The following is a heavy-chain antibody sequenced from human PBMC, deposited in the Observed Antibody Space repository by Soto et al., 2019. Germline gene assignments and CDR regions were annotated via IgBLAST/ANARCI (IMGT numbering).Heavy chain of an antibody. V-gene: IGHV2-70*11. CDR3: ARIRNGDAPHFDY. CDR2: IDWDDDK. Sequence: SGPTLVNPAETLTLTCNVSGFSVNYAKMCVSWIRQPPGKALEWLARIDWDDDKYYSTSLKTRLTISKDTSKNQVVLTMTNMDPVDTATYYCARIRNGDAPHFDYWGQGTPVTVSS. CDR1: GFSVNYAKMC. J-gene: IGHJ4*02. D-gene: IGHD2-2*01.